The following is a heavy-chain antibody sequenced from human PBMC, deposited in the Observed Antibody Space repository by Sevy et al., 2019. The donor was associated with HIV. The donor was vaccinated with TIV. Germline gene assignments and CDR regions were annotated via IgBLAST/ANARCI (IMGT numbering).Heavy chain of an antibody. D-gene: IGHD2-15*01. CDR1: GFTFSSYW. V-gene: IGHV3-7*01. CDR2: IKQDGSEK. CDR3: ARANGCSGGSCCLQYYFDY. J-gene: IGHJ4*02. Sequence: GGSLRLSCAASGFTFSSYWMSWVRQAPGKGLEWVANIKQDGSEKYYVDSVKGRFTISRDNAKNSLYLQMNSLRAEDTAVYYCARANGCSGGSCCLQYYFDYWGQGTLVTVSS.